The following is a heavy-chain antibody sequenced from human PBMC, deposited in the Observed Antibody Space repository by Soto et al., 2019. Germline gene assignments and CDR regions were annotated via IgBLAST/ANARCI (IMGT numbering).Heavy chain of an antibody. CDR2: INPSGGRT. Sequence: QVQLAQSGAEVKKPGASVKAACKASGYSFSNHYMYWVRQAPGQGFEWMGIINPSGGRTDYAQKCEGRGPMTTDAAPRPPYMAVRRLRSAGAALYYCVRGDQLVMFEYGMDDGGQGPAVTVS. V-gene: IGHV1-46*03. D-gene: IGHD2-2*01. CDR3: VRGDQLVMFEYGMDD. CDR1: GYSFSNHY. J-gene: IGHJ6*02.